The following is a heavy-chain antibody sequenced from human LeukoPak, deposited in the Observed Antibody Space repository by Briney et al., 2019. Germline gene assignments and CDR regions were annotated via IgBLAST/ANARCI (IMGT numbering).Heavy chain of an antibody. CDR1: GFTFSSYS. CDR3: ARDWVYKIDY. Sequence: GGSLRLSCAASGFTFSSYSMNWVRQAPGKGLVWVSRISHDGIISYADSVKGRSTISRDNAKNTLILQMNSLRVEDTAVYYCARDWVYKIDYWGRGTLVTVSS. J-gene: IGHJ4*02. D-gene: IGHD5-24*01. CDR2: ISHDGII. V-gene: IGHV3-74*01.